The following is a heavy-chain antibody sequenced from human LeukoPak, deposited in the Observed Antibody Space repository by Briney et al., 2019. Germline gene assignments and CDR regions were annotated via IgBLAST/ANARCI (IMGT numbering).Heavy chain of an antibody. Sequence: PSETLSLTCAVYGGSFSGYYWSWLRQPPGKGLEWIGEINHSGSTNYNPSLKSRVTISVDTSKNQFSLKLSSVTAADTAVYYCARDRTDYGVDYWGQGTLVTVSS. CDR3: ARDRTDYGVDY. CDR1: GGSFSGYY. V-gene: IGHV4-34*01. J-gene: IGHJ4*02. D-gene: IGHD4-17*01. CDR2: INHSGST.